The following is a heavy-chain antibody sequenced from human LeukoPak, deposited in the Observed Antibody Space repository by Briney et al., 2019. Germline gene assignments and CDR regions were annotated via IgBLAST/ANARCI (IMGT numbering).Heavy chain of an antibody. D-gene: IGHD3-10*01. J-gene: IGHJ5*02. V-gene: IGHV4-34*01. Sequence: PSETLSLTCAVYGGSFSGYYWSWIRQPPGKGLEWIGEINHSGSTNYNPSPKSRVTISVDTSKNQFSLKLSSVTAADTAVYYCARGQPGRVMVRGVPRSPWFDPWGQGTLVTVSS. CDR3: ARGQPGRVMVRGVPRSPWFDP. CDR1: GGSFSGYY. CDR2: INHSGST.